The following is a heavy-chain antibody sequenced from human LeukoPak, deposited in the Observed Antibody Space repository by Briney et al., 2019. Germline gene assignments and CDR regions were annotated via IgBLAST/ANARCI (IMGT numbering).Heavy chain of an antibody. D-gene: IGHD1-26*01. V-gene: IGHV3-30-3*01. J-gene: IGHJ4*02. CDR1: GFTFSSYA. CDR3: AREGEWELLGYFDY. Sequence: PGGSLRLSCAASGFTFSSYAMHWVRQAPGKGLEWVAVISYDGSNKYYADSVKGRFTISRDNSKNTLYLQMNSLRAEDTAVYYCAREGEWELLGYFDYWGQGTLVTVSS. CDR2: ISYDGSNK.